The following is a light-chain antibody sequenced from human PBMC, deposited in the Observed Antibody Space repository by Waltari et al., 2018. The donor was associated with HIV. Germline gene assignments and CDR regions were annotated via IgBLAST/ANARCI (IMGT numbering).Light chain of an antibody. CDR2: KDS. Sequence: SYELTQAPSVSVSPGQTAKITCSADALSKHYVYWYQQKPGHAPLMMIFKDSERPSEIPARFSASSSGSTSILTISGVQAEDEADYYCQSGHNSDSIFGGGTKLTVL. CDR3: QSGHNSDSI. CDR1: ALSKHY. V-gene: IGLV3-25*03. J-gene: IGLJ2*01.